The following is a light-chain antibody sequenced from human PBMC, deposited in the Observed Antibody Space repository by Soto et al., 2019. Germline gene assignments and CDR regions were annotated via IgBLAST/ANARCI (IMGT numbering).Light chain of an antibody. J-gene: IGKJ1*01. CDR2: KAS. CDR1: QSISRW. CDR3: QQLNSYSRT. Sequence: DIQMTQSPSTLSASVGARVSITCRARQSISRWLAWYQQKPGKAPKLLIYKASSLESGVPSRFSGSGSGTEFTLTITSLQPDDCSTYYCQQLNSYSRTFGQGTKVEIK. V-gene: IGKV1-5*03.